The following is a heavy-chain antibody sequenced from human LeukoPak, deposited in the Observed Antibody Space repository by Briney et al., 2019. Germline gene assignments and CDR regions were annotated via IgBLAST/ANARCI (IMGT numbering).Heavy chain of an antibody. CDR2: ISSSGSKI. CDR3: ARALADSSGYYLGFDY. Sequence: GGSLRLSCAASGFTFSDYYMSWIRQAPGKGLEWVSYISSSGSKIYYADSVKGRFTISRDNARNSLYLQMNSLRAEDTAVYYCARALADSSGYYLGFDYWGQGTLVTVSS. V-gene: IGHV3-11*04. CDR1: GFTFSDYY. D-gene: IGHD3-22*01. J-gene: IGHJ4*02.